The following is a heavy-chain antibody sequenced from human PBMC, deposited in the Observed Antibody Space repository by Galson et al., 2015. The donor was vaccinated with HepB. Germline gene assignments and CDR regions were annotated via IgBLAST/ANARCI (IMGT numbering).Heavy chain of an antibody. CDR2: ISYDSTDK. D-gene: IGHD4-11*01. CDR1: GFTFSIYG. J-gene: IGHJ6*02. V-gene: IGHV3-30*18. Sequence: SLRLSCAASGFTFSIYGLHWVRQAPGKGLEWVAVISYDSTDKYYADSVKGRFTISRDSSKNLLYLRMNSLRVEDTAVYYCAKVRDNYSIHYYGMDVWGQGTTVIVSS. CDR3: AKVRDNYSIHYYGMDV.